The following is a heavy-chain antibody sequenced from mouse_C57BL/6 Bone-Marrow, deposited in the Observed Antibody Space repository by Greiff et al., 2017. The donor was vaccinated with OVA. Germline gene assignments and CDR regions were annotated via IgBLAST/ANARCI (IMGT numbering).Heavy chain of an antibody. J-gene: IGHJ4*01. CDR1: GYTFTSYW. Sequence: QVQLQQPGAELVKPGASVKMSCKASGYTFTSYWITWVKQRPGQGLEWIGDIYPGSGSTNYNEKFKSKATLTVDTSSSTAYMQLSSLTSEDSAVYYCARGEVIYYDPYYAMDYWGQGTSVTVSS. CDR3: ARGEVIYYDPYYAMDY. D-gene: IGHD2-4*01. CDR2: IYPGSGST. V-gene: IGHV1-55*01.